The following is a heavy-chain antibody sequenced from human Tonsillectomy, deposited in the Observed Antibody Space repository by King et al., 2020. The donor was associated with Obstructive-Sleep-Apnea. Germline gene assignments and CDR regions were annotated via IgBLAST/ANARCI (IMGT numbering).Heavy chain of an antibody. J-gene: IGHJ4*02. CDR2: ISFYGSKE. D-gene: IGHD6-19*01. CDR1: GLTCSIYG. Sequence: VQLVESGGGAGQPGRSLRISCAASGLTCSIYGMHWVRPAPGKGRAWGAVISFYGSKERYADSLEGRVTISRMNPKNTLHLLMNGLRAEDTAFYYCAKEASGWHHFDNWGLGTLVTVSS. V-gene: IGHV3-30*18. CDR3: AKEASGWHHFDN.